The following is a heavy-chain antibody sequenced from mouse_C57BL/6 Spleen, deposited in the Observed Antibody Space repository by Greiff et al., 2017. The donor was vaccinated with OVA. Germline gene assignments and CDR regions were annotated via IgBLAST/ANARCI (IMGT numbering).Heavy chain of an antibody. J-gene: IGHJ4*01. CDR3: VREAYGNYGAMDY. CDR2: TRSKSSNYAT. D-gene: IGHD2-1*01. V-gene: IGHV10-3*01. Sequence: EVQLVESGGGLVQPKGSLKLSCAASGFTFNTYAMHWVRQAPGKGLEWVARTRSKSSNYATYYADSMKDRFTISRDDSQSMLYLQMNNLKTEDTAMYYCVREAYGNYGAMDYWGQGTSVTVSS. CDR1: GFTFNTYA.